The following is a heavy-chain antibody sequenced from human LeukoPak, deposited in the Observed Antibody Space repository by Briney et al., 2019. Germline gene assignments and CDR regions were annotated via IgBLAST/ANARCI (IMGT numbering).Heavy chain of an antibody. Sequence: ESGPALVEPTQTLTLTCTFSGFSLSSSGMCVAWIRQPPGKALEWLARIDWDNAKFHNTSLKTRLTVSKDTSKNQVVLTMTNMDPVDTATYYCARMYRRSRSHRDAFDIWGRGTMVTVSS. V-gene: IGHV2-70*17. J-gene: IGHJ3*02. CDR1: GFSLSSSGMC. CDR2: IDWDNAK. D-gene: IGHD1-26*01. CDR3: ARMYRRSRSHRDAFDI.